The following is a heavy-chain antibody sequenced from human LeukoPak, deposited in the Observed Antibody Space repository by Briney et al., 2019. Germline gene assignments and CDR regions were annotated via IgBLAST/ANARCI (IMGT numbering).Heavy chain of an antibody. CDR3: ARAGYSSGWGSTYYFVY. Sequence: PSETLSLTCAVYGGSFSGYYWSWIGHPPGKGLEWIGEINHSGSTNYNPSLKSRVTISVDTSKNQFSLKLSSVTAADTAVYYCARAGYSSGWGSTYYFVYWGEGTLVTVSS. CDR2: INHSGST. J-gene: IGHJ4*02. V-gene: IGHV4-34*01. CDR1: GGSFSGYY. D-gene: IGHD6-19*01.